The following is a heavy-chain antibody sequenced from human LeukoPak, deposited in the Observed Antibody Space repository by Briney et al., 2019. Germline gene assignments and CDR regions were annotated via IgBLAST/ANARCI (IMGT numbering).Heavy chain of an antibody. V-gene: IGHV4-34*01. CDR1: GGSLNGHY. J-gene: IGHJ5*02. CDR2: GSESGGT. CDR3: ARFGYCSGGSCYLSHWFDP. D-gene: IGHD2-15*01. Sequence: SETLSLTCAVYGGSLNGHYWSWIRQPPGKGLEWIGEGSESGGTKFNPSLKSRVTISADTSKNQFSLKLSSVTAADTAVYYCARFGYCSGGSCYLSHWFDPWGQGTLVTVSS.